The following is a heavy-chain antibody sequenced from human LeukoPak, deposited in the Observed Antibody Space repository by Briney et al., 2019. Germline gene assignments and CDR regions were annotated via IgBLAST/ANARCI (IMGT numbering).Heavy chain of an antibody. V-gene: IGHV4-59*01. CDR3: ACCAGTGCYYYYYMDV. CDR2: IYYSGST. J-gene: IGHJ6*03. CDR1: GGSISSYY. Sequence: PSETLSLTCTVSGGSISSYYWSWIRQPPGKGLEWIGYIYYSGSTNYNPSLKSRVTISVDTSKNQFSLKLSSVTAADTAVYYCACCAGTGCYYYYYMDVWGKGTTVTVSS. D-gene: IGHD2-2*01.